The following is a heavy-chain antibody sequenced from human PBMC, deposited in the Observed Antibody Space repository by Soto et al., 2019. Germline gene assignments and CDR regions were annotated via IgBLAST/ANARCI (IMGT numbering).Heavy chain of an antibody. J-gene: IGHJ4*02. CDR2: IYSSGNT. CDR1: GGSISSYY. CDR3: ARVYCSSIRCSSHFDY. D-gene: IGHD2-2*01. Sequence: PSETLSLTCTVSGGSISSYYWSWIRQRTGKGLEWIGYIYSSGNTNYNPSLKSRVTISVDTSKNQFSLKLSSVTAADTAVYFCARVYCSSIRCSSHFDYWGQGTLVTVSS. V-gene: IGHV4-59*08.